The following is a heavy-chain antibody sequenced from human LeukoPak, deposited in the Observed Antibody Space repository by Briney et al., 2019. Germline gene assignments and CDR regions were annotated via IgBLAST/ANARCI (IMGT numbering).Heavy chain of an antibody. V-gene: IGHV3-30*02. CDR3: AKVKPVTMVRGVIIGFDY. Sequence: GGSLRLSCAASGFTFSSYGMHWVRQAPGKGLEWVAFIRYDGSNKYYADFVKGRFTISRDNSKNTLYLQMNSLRAEDTAVYYCAKVKPVTMVRGVIIGFDYWGQGTLVTVSS. D-gene: IGHD3-10*01. CDR2: IRYDGSNK. CDR1: GFTFSSYG. J-gene: IGHJ4*02.